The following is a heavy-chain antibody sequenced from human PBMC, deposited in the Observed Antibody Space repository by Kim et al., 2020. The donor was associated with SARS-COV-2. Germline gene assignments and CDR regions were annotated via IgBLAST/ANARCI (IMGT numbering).Heavy chain of an antibody. Sequence: SVKGRFTISRDNSKNTLYLQMNSLRAEDTAVYYCARDRADTAMEWYYFDYWGQGTLVTVSS. D-gene: IGHD5-18*01. CDR3: ARDRADTAMEWYYFDY. J-gene: IGHJ4*02. V-gene: IGHV3-30*01.